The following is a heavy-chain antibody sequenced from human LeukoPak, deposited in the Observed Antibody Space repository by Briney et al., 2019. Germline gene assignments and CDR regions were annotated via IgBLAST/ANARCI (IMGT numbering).Heavy chain of an antibody. CDR3: AGANYDFWSGYYRGDY. Sequence: PSETLSLTCTVSGGSLSSGSYYWSWIRQPAGKGLEWIGRIYTSGSTNYNPSLKSRVTISVDTSKNQFSLKLSSVTAADTAVYYCAGANYDFWSGYYRGDYWGQGTLVTVSS. J-gene: IGHJ4*02. V-gene: IGHV4-61*02. CDR1: GGSLSSGSYY. D-gene: IGHD3-3*01. CDR2: IYTSGST.